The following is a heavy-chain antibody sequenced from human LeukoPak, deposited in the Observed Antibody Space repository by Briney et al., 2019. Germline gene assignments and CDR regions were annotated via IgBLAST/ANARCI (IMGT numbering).Heavy chain of an antibody. Sequence: GGSLRLSCAASGFTFTSHTMNWVRQAPGKGLAWVSSISSSSNYIYYADSVKGRFTISRDNAKNSLYLQMNSLRAEDTAVYYCARDRITIFGVVESWGQGTLVTVSS. V-gene: IGHV3-21*01. CDR3: ARDRITIFGVVES. CDR2: ISSSSNYI. D-gene: IGHD3-3*01. J-gene: IGHJ4*02. CDR1: GFTFTSHT.